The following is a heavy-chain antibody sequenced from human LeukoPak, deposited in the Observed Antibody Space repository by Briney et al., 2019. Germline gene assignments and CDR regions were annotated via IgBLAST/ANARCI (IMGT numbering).Heavy chain of an antibody. CDR2: IKQDGSES. V-gene: IGHV3-7*01. D-gene: IGHD3-10*01. J-gene: IGHJ4*02. CDR3: TRAAFFGELLHTYYFDY. CDR1: GFTFSSHW. Sequence: GGSLRLSCAASGFTFSSHWMDWVRQAPGKGLEWVANIKQDGSESYYLDSVKGRFTISRDNAKSSLYLQMNSLRAEDTAVYYCTRAAFFGELLHTYYFDYWGQGTLVTVSS.